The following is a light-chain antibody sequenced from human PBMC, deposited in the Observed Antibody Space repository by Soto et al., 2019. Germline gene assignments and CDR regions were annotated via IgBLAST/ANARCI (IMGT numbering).Light chain of an antibody. J-gene: IGLJ2*01. CDR3: CSYAATSTLV. CDR2: DVS. CDR1: SSDVGSYNL. V-gene: IGLV2-23*02. Sequence: QSVLTQPASVSGSPGQSITISCTGTSSDVGSYNLVSWYQQHPGIAPKLMIYDVSKRPSGVSDRFSGSKSGNTASLTISGLQAEDEADYYCCSYAATSTLVFGGGTQLTVL.